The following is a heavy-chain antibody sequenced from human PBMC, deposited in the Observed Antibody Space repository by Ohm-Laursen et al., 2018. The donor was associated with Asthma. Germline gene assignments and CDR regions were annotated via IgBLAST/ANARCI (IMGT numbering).Heavy chain of an antibody. D-gene: IGHD1-26*01. CDR2: ISYDGSNK. CDR1: GFTFSSYG. J-gene: IGHJ4*02. Sequence: SLRLSCTASGFTFSSYGMHWVRQAPGKGLEWVAVISYDGSNKYYADSVKGRFTISRDNSKNTLYLQMNSLRAEDTAVYYCANSNSGYLDYWGQGTLVTVSS. V-gene: IGHV3-30*18. CDR3: ANSNSGYLDY.